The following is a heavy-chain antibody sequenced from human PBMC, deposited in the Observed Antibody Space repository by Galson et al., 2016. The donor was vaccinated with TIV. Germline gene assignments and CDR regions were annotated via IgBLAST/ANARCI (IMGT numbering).Heavy chain of an antibody. J-gene: IGHJ6*03. Sequence: SVKVSCKASGYDFTSCAMNWVRQAPGQGLEWLGWINTRNGHPTYAEGFTGRFVFSLDASVSKAYLQISSLTADDTAVYYCARSGDYNYYYSYMDVWAKGTTVTVSS. CDR2: INTRNGHP. D-gene: IGHD4-17*01. V-gene: IGHV7-4-1*02. CDR1: GYDFTSCA. CDR3: ARSGDYNYYYSYMDV.